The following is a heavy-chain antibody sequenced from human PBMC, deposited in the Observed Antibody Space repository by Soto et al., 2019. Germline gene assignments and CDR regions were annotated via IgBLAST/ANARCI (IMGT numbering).Heavy chain of an antibody. J-gene: IGHJ3*02. CDR3: AKGSAAGTGGAFDI. CDR1: GFTFDDYA. Sequence: ESGGGLVQPGRSLRLSCAASGFTFDDYAMHWVRQAPGKGLEWVSGISWNSGSIGYADSVKGRFTISRDNAKNSLYLQMNSLRAEDTALYYCAKGSAAGTGGAFDIWGQGTMVTVSS. V-gene: IGHV3-9*01. D-gene: IGHD6-13*01. CDR2: ISWNSGSI.